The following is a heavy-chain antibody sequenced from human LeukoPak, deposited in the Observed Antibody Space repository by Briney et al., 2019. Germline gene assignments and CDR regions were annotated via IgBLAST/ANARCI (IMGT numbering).Heavy chain of an antibody. Sequence: SETLSLTCSVSGDSITTSYWTWIRQPPGKGLEWIGYVDHTGSTKFNPSLNGRVSISRDTSNNFFSLRLRSVTAADTAVYYCARGSSWSFAIWGPGTLVTASS. CDR1: GDSITTSY. D-gene: IGHD6-13*01. CDR3: ARGSSWSFAI. CDR2: VDHTGST. J-gene: IGHJ4*02. V-gene: IGHV4-59*01.